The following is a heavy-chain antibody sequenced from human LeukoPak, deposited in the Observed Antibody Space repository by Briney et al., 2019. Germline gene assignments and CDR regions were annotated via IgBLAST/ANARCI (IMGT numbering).Heavy chain of an antibody. CDR1: GYTFTGYY. V-gene: IGHV1-2*02. J-gene: IGHJ4*02. Sequence: ASVKVSCKASGYTFTGYYMHWVRQAPGQGLEWMGWINPNSGGTNYAQKFQGRVTMTRDTSISTAYMELSRLRSDDTAVYYCARSGTAMVTTYYFDYWGQGTLVTVSS. CDR3: ARSGTAMVTTYYFDY. D-gene: IGHD5-18*01. CDR2: INPNSGGT.